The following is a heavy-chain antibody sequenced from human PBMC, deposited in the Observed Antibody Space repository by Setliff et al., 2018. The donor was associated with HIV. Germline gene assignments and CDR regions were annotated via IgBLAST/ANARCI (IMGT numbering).Heavy chain of an antibody. CDR1: GFTFSSYE. CDR3: ARGDFDWNPYYYYYYMDV. V-gene: IGHV3-48*03. Sequence: PGGSLRLSCAASGFTFSSYEMDWVRQTPGGGLEWVAYIGHTGSRVYYADSVRGRFSISRDNAKNSLYLQMNSLRAEDTAVYYCARGDFDWNPYYYYYYMDVWGKGTSVTVSS. J-gene: IGHJ6*03. CDR2: IGHTGSRV. D-gene: IGHD3-9*01.